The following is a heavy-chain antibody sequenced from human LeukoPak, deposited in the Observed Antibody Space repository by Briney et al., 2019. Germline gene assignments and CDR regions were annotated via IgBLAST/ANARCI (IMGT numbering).Heavy chain of an antibody. Sequence: PSETLSLTCTVSGGSIRNYFWSWIRQPPGKGLEWIGYINYGGGTNYNPFLKSRVTISVDTSKNQFSLKLNSVTAADTAVYYCARDGGRYRNDAFDFWGQGTVVTVSS. CDR3: ARDGGRYRNDAFDF. J-gene: IGHJ3*01. V-gene: IGHV4-59*01. CDR1: GGSIRNYF. D-gene: IGHD1-26*01. CDR2: INYGGGT.